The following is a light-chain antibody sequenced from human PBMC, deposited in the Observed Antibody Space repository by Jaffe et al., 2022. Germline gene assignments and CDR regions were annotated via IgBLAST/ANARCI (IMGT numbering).Light chain of an antibody. Sequence: QSALTQPPSASGSPGQSVTISCTGTSSDIGTYNYVSWYQQHPGKAPKLMIYEVSKRPSGVPDRFSGSKSGNTASLTVSGLQAEDEADYYCTSYTGIYIWLFGGGTKLTVL. J-gene: IGLJ3*02. CDR3: TSYTGIYIWL. V-gene: IGLV2-8*01. CDR1: SSDIGTYNY. CDR2: EVS.